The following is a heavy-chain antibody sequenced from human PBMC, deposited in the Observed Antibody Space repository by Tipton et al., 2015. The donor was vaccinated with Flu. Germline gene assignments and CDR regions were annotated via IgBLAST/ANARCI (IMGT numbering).Heavy chain of an antibody. CDR3: ARDQRIQGMDV. Sequence: QSEAEVKKPGASVKVSCRASGYIFIGYYMHWVRQAPGQGLEWMGWINPNTGGTNYAQKFQGRVTMTRDTSISTAYMEVSRLRSDDTALYYCARDQRIQGMDVWGQGTTVTVSS. J-gene: IGHJ6*02. V-gene: IGHV1-2*02. CDR2: INPNTGGT. CDR1: GYIFIGYY. D-gene: IGHD1-1*01.